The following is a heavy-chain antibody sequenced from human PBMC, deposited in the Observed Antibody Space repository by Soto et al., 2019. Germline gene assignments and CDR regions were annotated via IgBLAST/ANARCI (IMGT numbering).Heavy chain of an antibody. Sequence: PGGSLRLSCAASGFTFSSYGMHWVRQAPGKGLEWVAVISYDGSNKYYADSVKGRFTISRDNSKNTLYLQMNSLRAEDTAVYYCAKEGGSYWSGNNWFDPWGQGTLVTVSS. CDR1: GFTFSSYG. V-gene: IGHV3-30*18. CDR2: ISYDGSNK. CDR3: AKEGGSYWSGNNWFDP. J-gene: IGHJ5*02. D-gene: IGHD1-26*01.